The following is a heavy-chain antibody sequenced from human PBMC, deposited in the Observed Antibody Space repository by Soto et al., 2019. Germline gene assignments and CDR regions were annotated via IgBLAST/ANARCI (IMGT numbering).Heavy chain of an antibody. CDR3: ARVASSSSWHIPHFDQ. D-gene: IGHD6-13*01. CDR2: IWYDGSTK. J-gene: IGHJ4*02. Sequence: GGSLRLSCAASGFMFRSYAMHWVRQAPGKGLEWVAGIWYDGSTKYYGDSVKGRYSISGDNSKNMLDLQMNSLRAEDTAVYYCARVASSSSWHIPHFDQWGQGTLVTVSS. CDR1: GFMFRSYA. V-gene: IGHV3-33*01.